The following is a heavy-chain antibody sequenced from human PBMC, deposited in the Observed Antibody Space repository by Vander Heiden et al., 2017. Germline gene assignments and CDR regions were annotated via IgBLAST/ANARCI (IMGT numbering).Heavy chain of an antibody. CDR3: AKDQDGGSYRTDDAFDI. Sequence: QVQLVESGGGVVPPGRSLRLSCAASGFTFSSYGMHWVRQAPGKGLEWVAVISYDGSNKYYADSVKGRFTISRDNSKNTLYLQMNSLRAEDTAVYYCAKDQDGGSYRTDDAFDIWGQGTMVTVSS. V-gene: IGHV3-30*18. J-gene: IGHJ3*02. CDR2: ISYDGSNK. CDR1: GFTFSSYG. D-gene: IGHD1-26*01.